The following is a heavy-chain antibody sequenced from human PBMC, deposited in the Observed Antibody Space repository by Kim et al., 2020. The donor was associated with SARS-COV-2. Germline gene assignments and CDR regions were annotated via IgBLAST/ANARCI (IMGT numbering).Heavy chain of an antibody. Sequence: SETLSLTCAVYGGSFSGYYWSWIRQPPGKGLEWIGEINHSGSTNYNPSLKSRVTISVDTSKNQFSLKLSSVTAADTAVYYCASFLRTVTTIRTPYYLDYWGQGTLVTVSS. CDR1: GGSFSGYY. D-gene: IGHD4-17*01. V-gene: IGHV4-34*01. J-gene: IGHJ4*02. CDR2: INHSGST. CDR3: ASFLRTVTTIRTPYYLDY.